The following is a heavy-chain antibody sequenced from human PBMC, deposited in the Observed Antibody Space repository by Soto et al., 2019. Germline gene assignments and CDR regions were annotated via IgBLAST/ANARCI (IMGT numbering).Heavy chain of an antibody. CDR2: INSGGNT. CDR1: GFGVSNNY. J-gene: IGHJ6*02. CDR3: ARAGDIYVYGEYYYYGMDV. Sequence: EVQLVESGGGLVQPGGSLRLSCAASGFGVSNNYMSWVRQAPGKGLEWVSAINSGGNTYYADSVKARFTISRDNSKNTVYLQMNSVGAQDSAVYYCARAGDIYVYGEYYYYGMDVWGQGTTVTVSS. D-gene: IGHD3-9*01. V-gene: IGHV3-66*01.